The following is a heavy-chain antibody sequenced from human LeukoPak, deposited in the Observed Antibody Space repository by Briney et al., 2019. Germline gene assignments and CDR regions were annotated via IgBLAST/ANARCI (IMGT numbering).Heavy chain of an antibody. V-gene: IGHV4-4*02. J-gene: IGHJ4*02. CDR2: IYHSGIT. CDR1: GGSISSSNW. Sequence: SETLSLTCAVSGGSISSSNWWSWVRQPPGKGLEWIGEIYHSGITNYNPSLKSRVTISGDKSKNQFSLKLSSVTAADTAVYYCARDEYGSGSYYNALGYWGQGTLVTVSS. CDR3: ARDEYGSGSYYNALGY. D-gene: IGHD3-10*01.